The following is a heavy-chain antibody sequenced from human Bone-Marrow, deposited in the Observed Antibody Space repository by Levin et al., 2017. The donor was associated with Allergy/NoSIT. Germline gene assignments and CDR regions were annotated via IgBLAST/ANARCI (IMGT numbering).Heavy chain of an antibody. V-gene: IGHV5-51*01. J-gene: IGHJ6*02. D-gene: IGHD3-3*01. Sequence: GESLKISCKGSDDFNKHWLAWVRQVPGKGLEWMGIIFPYDSDTKYSPSFQGQVTMSADKSISTAYLQWNSLKASDTAMYYCARHRVTSTESGGVAREYLYGLDVWGQGTSVTVSS. CDR1: DDFNKHW. CDR3: ARHRVTSTESGGVAREYLYGLDV. CDR2: IFPYDSDT.